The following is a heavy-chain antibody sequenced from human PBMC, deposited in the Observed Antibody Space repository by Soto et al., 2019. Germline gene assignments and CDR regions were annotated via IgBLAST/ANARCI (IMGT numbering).Heavy chain of an antibody. Sequence: ASVRVSCKASGYTFTSCDITGVRQAPGQGLDWMGWIIAYNGNTNYAQKLQGRITMTTDTSTTTAYMELRSLRSDDTALYYCARGVPRYCSSTSCSTAFDFWGQGALVTVSS. CDR3: ARGVPRYCSSTSCSTAFDF. D-gene: IGHD2-2*01. CDR2: IIAYNGNT. J-gene: IGHJ4*02. V-gene: IGHV1-18*04. CDR1: GYTFTSCD.